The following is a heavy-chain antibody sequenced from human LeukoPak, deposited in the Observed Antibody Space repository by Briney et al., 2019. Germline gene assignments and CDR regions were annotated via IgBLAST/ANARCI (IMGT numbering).Heavy chain of an antibody. V-gene: IGHV3-30*03. J-gene: IGHJ4*02. CDR3: ATGFLWFGEFLL. D-gene: IGHD3-10*01. Sequence: GGSLRLSCAASGFTFSSYGMHWVRQAPGKGLEWVAVISYDGSNKYYADSVKGRFTISRDNSKNTLYLQMNSLRAEDTAVYYCATGFLWFGEFLLWGQGTLVTVSS. CDR2: ISYDGSNK. CDR1: GFTFSSYG.